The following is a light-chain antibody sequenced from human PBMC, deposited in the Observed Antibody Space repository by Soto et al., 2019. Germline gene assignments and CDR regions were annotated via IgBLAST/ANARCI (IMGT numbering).Light chain of an antibody. V-gene: IGKV1-9*01. J-gene: IGKJ2*01. CDR1: YDISSS. Sequence: DIQLTQSPSFLSASVEDRVTISCRTSYDISSSLSWYQQEPGKPPKIQIYDSSTLQTGVPLRFTGSGAGRKFTLTISGLEFRDFATYVVQPLSDYPYTVGQGTKREI. CDR3: QPLSDYPYT. CDR2: DSS.